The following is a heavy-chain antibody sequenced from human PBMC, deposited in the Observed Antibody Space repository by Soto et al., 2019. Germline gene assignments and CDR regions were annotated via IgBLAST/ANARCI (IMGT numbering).Heavy chain of an antibody. Sequence: GGSLRLSCAASGFTFSSYGMHWVRQAPGKGLEWVAVISYDGNNKYYADSVKGRITISRDNSKNTLYLQMNSLRAEDTAVYYCAKSVYNWNDGFFDYWGQGTLVTVSS. V-gene: IGHV3-30*18. J-gene: IGHJ4*02. CDR1: GFTFSSYG. CDR3: AKSVYNWNDGFFDY. D-gene: IGHD1-1*01. CDR2: ISYDGNNK.